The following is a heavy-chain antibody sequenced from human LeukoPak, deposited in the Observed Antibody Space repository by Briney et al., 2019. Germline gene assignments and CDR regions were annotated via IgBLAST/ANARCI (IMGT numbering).Heavy chain of an antibody. CDR3: AKDQNSGSYLGRFDY. V-gene: IGHV3-23*01. CDR2: VRGSGGST. D-gene: IGHD1-26*01. J-gene: IGHJ4*02. Sequence: PGGSLRLSCAASGFTFSSYAMSWVRQAPGKGLEWVSGVRGSGGSTYYADSVKGRFTISRGNSKNTLYLQMNGLRAEDTALYYCAKDQNSGSYLGRFDYWGQGTLVTVSS. CDR1: GFTFSSYA.